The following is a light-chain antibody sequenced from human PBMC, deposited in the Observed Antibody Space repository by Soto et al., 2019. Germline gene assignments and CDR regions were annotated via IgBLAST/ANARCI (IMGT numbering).Light chain of an antibody. CDR2: DVS. Sequence: AIQLTQSPSSLSASAGDRVTITCRASQGISSALAWYQQKQGKAPKLLIYDVSTLESGVPSRFSGSGSGTDFALTISSLQPEDFATYYCQQFNNYPLTFGGGTKVEIK. J-gene: IGKJ4*01. V-gene: IGKV1D-13*01. CDR3: QQFNNYPLT. CDR1: QGISSA.